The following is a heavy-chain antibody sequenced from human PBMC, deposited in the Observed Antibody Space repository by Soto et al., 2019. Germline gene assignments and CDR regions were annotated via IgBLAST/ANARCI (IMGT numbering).Heavy chain of an antibody. CDR3: ARVGYCSSTPCWPIGYFEY. J-gene: IGHJ4*02. CDR1: GDTISSFY. CDR2: IFSSGST. D-gene: IGHD2-2*01. V-gene: IGHV4-59*01. Sequence: SETLSLTCPVSGDTISSFYWTWIRQPTGKGLEWVGYIFSSGSTNYNPSLKSRVTISVDTSENQFSLKLTSVTAADTAVYYCARVGYCSSTPCWPIGYFEYWGQGTLVTVSS.